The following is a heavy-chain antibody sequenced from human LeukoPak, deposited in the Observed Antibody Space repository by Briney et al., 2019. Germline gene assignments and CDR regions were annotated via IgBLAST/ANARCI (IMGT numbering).Heavy chain of an antibody. J-gene: IGHJ6*04. Sequence: ASVKVFCKASGGTFSSYAISWVRQAPGQGLEWMGGIIPIFGTANYAQKFQGRVTITADKSTSTAYMELSSLRSEDTAVYYCARKRPPGDGMDVWGKGTTVTVSS. CDR2: IIPIFGTA. CDR1: GGTFSSYA. V-gene: IGHV1-69*06. CDR3: ARKRPPGDGMDV.